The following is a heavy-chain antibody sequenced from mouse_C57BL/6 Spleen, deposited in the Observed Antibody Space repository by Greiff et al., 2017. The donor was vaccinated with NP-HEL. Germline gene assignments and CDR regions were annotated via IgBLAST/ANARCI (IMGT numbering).Heavy chain of an antibody. CDR2: IDPSDSYT. J-gene: IGHJ4*01. D-gene: IGHD2-4*01. CDR3: ARYDYDNAMDY. V-gene: IGHV1-50*01. CDR1: GYTFTSYW. Sequence: QVQLKQPGAELVKPGASVKLSCKASGYTFTSYWMQWVKQRPGQGLEWIGEIDPSDSYTNYNQKFKGKATLTVDTSSSTAYMQLSSLTSEDSAVYYCARYDYDNAMDYWGQGTSVTVSS.